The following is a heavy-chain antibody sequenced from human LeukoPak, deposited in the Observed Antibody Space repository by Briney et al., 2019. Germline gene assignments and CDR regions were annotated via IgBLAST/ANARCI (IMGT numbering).Heavy chain of an antibody. CDR1: GGSISSYY. CDR2: IYYSGST. D-gene: IGHD3-22*01. Sequence: SETLSLTCTVSGGSISSYYWSWIRQPPGKGLEWIGYIYYSGSTNYNPSLKSRVTISVDTSKNQFSLKLSSVTAADTAVYYCARVRSSGYLFDYWGQGTLVTVSS. J-gene: IGHJ4*02. CDR3: ARVRSSGYLFDY. V-gene: IGHV4-59*12.